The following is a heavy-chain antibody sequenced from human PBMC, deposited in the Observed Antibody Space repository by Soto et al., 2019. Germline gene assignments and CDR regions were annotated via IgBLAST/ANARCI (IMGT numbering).Heavy chain of an antibody. V-gene: IGHV4-59*01. CDR1: GGSISSYY. J-gene: IGHJ6*02. Sequence: XETLSLTCTVSGGSISSYYWSWIRQPPGKGLEWIGYIYYSGSTNYNPSLKSRVTISVDTSKNQFSLKLSSVTAADTAVYYCARVPPGIAARGRYGMDVWGQGTTVTV. CDR2: IYYSGST. CDR3: ARVPPGIAARGRYGMDV. D-gene: IGHD6-6*01.